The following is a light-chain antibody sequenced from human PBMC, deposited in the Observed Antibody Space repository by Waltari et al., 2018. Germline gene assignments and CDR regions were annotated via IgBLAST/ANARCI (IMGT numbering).Light chain of an antibody. CDR1: YSNIGRNY. V-gene: IGLV1-47*01. CDR3: AAWDDSLHVV. J-gene: IGLJ2*01. CDR2: RDK. Sequence: QSVLTQPPSVSGTPGQTGTISCSGSYSNIGRNYVYWYRQFPRTAPQIVIYRDKERPSGVADRFSGSKSGTSASLAISGLRSEDEAIYHCAAWDDSLHVVFGGGTKVTVL.